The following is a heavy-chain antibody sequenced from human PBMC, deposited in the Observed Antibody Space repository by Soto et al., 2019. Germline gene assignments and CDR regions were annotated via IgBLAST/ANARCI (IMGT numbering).Heavy chain of an antibody. D-gene: IGHD3-10*01. Sequence: QITLKESGPTLVKPTQTLTLTCTFSGFSLSTSGVGVGWIRQPPGKALEWLALIYWDDDKRYSPSLKSRHTITQDTSKNQVVLTMTNIYPVDTATYYCAHPNAGTTAFHIWREGTMLTVAA. J-gene: IGHJ3*02. V-gene: IGHV2-5*02. CDR3: AHPNAGTTAFHI. CDR1: GFSLSTSGVG. CDR2: IYWDDDK.